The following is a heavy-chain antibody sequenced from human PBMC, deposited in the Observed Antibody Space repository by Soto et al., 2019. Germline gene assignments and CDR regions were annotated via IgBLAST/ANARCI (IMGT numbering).Heavy chain of an antibody. CDR3: ARDGDPRYNICRGAVGGGWFDS. J-gene: IGHJ5*01. Sequence: QVQLVQSGAEVKKPGSSVKVSCKASGGTFGTSAITWVRQAPGQGLEWMGGIVPMFGTTNYGQKFQGRVTITADESTATAYMELNNLRFEDTAVYFCARDGDPRYNICRGAVGGGWFDSWGQGTLVTVSS. CDR2: IVPMFGTT. D-gene: IGHD3-9*01. CDR1: GGTFGTSA. V-gene: IGHV1-69*12.